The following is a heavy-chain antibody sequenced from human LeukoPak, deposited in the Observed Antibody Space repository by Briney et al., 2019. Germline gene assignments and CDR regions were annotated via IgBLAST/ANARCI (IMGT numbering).Heavy chain of an antibody. V-gene: IGHV1-2*02. CDR3: ARGRVTAYRLGYYYYMDV. J-gene: IGHJ6*03. CDR2: INPNSGGT. CDR1: GYTFNGHY. Sequence: GASVKVSCKASGYTFNGHYMHWVRQAPGQGLEWMGWINPNSGGTNYAQKFQGRVTMTRDTSISTAYMELSRLRSDDTAVYYCARGRVTAYRLGYYYYMDVWGKGTTVTVSS. D-gene: IGHD2-21*02.